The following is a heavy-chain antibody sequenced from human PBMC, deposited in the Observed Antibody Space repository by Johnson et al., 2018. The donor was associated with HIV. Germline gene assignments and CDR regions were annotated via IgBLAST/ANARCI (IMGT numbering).Heavy chain of an antibody. J-gene: IGHJ3*02. V-gene: IGHV3-7*05. Sequence: VQLVESGGGLVQPGGSLGLSCTASGFRISIYWMSWVRQTPGKGLEWVANIKQDGSEKYYVDSVMGRFTISRDNAKNSLYLQMNSLRAEDTAMYYCAKEEEDAFDIWGQGTMVTVSS. CDR1: GFRISIYW. CDR3: AKEEEDAFDI. CDR2: IKQDGSEK.